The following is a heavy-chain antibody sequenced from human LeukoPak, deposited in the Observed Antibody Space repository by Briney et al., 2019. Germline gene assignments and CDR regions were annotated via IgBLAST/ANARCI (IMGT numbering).Heavy chain of an antibody. CDR3: ARGGFESRWAFDI. CDR2: INTNTKNP. Sequence: GASVKVSCKASGYTFTKYAMNWVGQAPGQGLEWMGWINTNTKNPTYAQDFTGQTAFSLDTSVSTAYLQISNLKAEDTAVYYCARGGFESRWAFDIWGQGTMVTVS. CDR1: GYTFTKYA. V-gene: IGHV7-4-1*02. D-gene: IGHD3-22*01. J-gene: IGHJ3*02.